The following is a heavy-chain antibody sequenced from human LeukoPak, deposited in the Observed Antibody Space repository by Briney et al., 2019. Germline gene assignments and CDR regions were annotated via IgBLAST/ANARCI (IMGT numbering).Heavy chain of an antibody. D-gene: IGHD5-24*01. J-gene: IGHJ6*02. Sequence: GESLKISCKGSGYRFTNYWIGWVRQMPGKGLECMGIIYPGDSDTRYSPSFQGQVTISADKSISTAYLQWRSLKASDTAMYYCVRGIVEMATTSLKSFYYGMDLWGQGTTVTVSS. CDR3: VRGIVEMATTSLKSFYYGMDL. CDR2: IYPGDSDT. V-gene: IGHV5-51*01. CDR1: GYRFTNYW.